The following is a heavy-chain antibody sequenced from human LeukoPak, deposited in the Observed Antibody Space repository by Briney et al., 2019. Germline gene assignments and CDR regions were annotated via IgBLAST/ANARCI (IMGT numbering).Heavy chain of an antibody. V-gene: IGHV4-59*01. Sequence: SSETLSLTCTVSGGSISSYYWSWIRQPPGKGLEWIGYIYYSGSTNYNPSLKSRVTISVDTSKNQFSLKLSSVTAADAAVYYCARRGSYYYYYYMDVWGKGTTVTVSS. CDR1: GGSISSYY. D-gene: IGHD1-26*01. CDR2: IYYSGST. J-gene: IGHJ6*03. CDR3: ARRGSYYYYYYMDV.